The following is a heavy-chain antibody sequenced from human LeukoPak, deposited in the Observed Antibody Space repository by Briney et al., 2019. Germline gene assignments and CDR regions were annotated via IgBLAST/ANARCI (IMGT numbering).Heavy chain of an antibody. CDR2: IIPIFGTA. Sequence: GASVKVSCKASGGTFSSYAISWVRQAPGQGLEWMGGIIPIFGTANYAQKFQGRVTITADESTSTAYMELRSLRSDDTAVYYCVRGSAETAKAPIFYWGQGTLVTVSS. J-gene: IGHJ4*02. CDR3: VRGSAETAKAPIFY. D-gene: IGHD5-18*01. CDR1: GGTFSSYA. V-gene: IGHV1-69*13.